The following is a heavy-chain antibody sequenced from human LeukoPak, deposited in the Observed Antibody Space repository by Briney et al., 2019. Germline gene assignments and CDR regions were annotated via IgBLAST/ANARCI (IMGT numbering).Heavy chain of an antibody. Sequence: SETLSLTCTVSGGSISSGGYYWSWIRQHPGKGLEWIGYTYYSGSTYYNPSLKSRVTISVDTSKNQFSLKLSSVTAADTAVYYCVRDSMVRGLIGYYGMDVWGQGTTVTVSS. CDR3: VRDSMVRGLIGYYGMDV. V-gene: IGHV4-31*03. CDR2: TYYSGST. J-gene: IGHJ6*02. CDR1: GGSISSGGYY. D-gene: IGHD3-10*01.